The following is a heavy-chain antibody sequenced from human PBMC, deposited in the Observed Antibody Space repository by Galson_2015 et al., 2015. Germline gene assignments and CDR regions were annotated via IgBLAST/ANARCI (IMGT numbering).Heavy chain of an antibody. V-gene: IGHV3-23*01. CDR2: ISRSGSAT. J-gene: IGHJ4*02. CDR1: GFTFSNYA. CDR3: AKVEGGGAAPGKRPFDY. Sequence: SLRLSCAASGFTFSNYAMNWVRQAPGKGLEWVSGISRSGSATNHADSVKGRFTVSRDNSKNTLYLQMNSLTVDDTAVYYCAKVEGGGAAPGKRPFDYWGQGTLVIVSS. D-gene: IGHD6-13*01.